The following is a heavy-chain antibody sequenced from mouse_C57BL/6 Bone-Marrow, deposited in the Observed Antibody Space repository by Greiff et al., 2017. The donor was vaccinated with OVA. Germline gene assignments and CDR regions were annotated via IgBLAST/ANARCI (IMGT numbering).Heavy chain of an antibody. Sequence: VQRVESGAELARPGVSVKMSCKASGYTFTSYTMHWVKQRPGKGLEWIGYINPGSDNTKYNQKFKDMTTLTADKSSSTAYLKLSSLTSEESAVYYGTRGTMFTTLDYWGQGTTLTVSA. CDR2: INPGSDNT. CDR1: GYTFTSYT. V-gene: IGHV1-4*01. CDR3: TRGTMFTTLDY. J-gene: IGHJ2*01. D-gene: IGHD2-2*01.